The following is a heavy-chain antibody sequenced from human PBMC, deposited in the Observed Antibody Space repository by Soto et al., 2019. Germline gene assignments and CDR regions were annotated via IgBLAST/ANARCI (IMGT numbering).Heavy chain of an antibody. CDR2: INSDGSST. J-gene: IGHJ5*02. CDR1: GFTFSSYW. CDR3: ARVVVPDAPGWFDT. Sequence: GGSLRLSCAASGFTFSSYWMHWVRQAPGKGLVWVSRINSDGSSTSYADTVKFRFTISRDNAKNTLSLHMNSPRAEDTAVYDCARVVVPDAPGWFDTWGQGTLVTVSS. D-gene: IGHD2-2*01. V-gene: IGHV3-74*01.